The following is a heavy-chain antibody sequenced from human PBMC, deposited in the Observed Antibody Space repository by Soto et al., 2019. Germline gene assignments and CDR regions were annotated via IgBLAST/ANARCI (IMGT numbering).Heavy chain of an antibody. CDR2: IYYSGST. D-gene: IGHD3-16*01. V-gene: IGHV4-61*01. CDR3: ARAGRWGTYYYFDY. Sequence: SETLSLTCTVSGGCVSSGSYYWSWIRQPPGKGLEWIGYIYYSGSTYYNPSLKSRVTMSVDTSENQFYLKLSSETAADTAVYYCARAGRWGTYYYFDYWGQGTLVSVS. CDR1: GGCVSSGSYY. J-gene: IGHJ4*02.